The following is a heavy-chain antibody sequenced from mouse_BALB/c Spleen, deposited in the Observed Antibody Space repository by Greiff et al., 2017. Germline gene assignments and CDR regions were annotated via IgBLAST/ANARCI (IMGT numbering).Heavy chain of an antibody. CDR2: ISSGGGST. J-gene: IGHJ2*01. Sequence: EVQVVESGGGLVKPGGSLKLSCAVSGFAFSSYDMSWVRQTPEKRLEWVAYISSGGGSTYYPDTVKGRFTISRDNAKNTLYLQMSSLKSEDTAMYYCAREYGNGGCLDYWGQGTTLTVSS. CDR3: AREYGNGGCLDY. V-gene: IGHV5-12-1*01. CDR1: GFAFSSYD. D-gene: IGHD2-10*02.